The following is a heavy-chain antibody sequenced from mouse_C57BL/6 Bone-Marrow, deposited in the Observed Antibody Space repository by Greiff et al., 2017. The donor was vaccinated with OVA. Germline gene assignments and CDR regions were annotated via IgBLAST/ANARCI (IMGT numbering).Heavy chain of an antibody. CDR1: GFTIKNTY. CDR2: IDPANGNT. J-gene: IGHJ2*01. V-gene: IGHV14-3*01. D-gene: IGHD2-4*01. Sequence: VQLQQSVAELVRPGASVKLSCTASGFTIKNTYMHWVKQRPEQGLEWIGRIDPANGNTNYAPKFQGKATITADTSSNTAYLQLSSLTSEDTAIYYCARDYDYRGYFDYWGQGTTLTVSS. CDR3: ARDYDYRGYFDY.